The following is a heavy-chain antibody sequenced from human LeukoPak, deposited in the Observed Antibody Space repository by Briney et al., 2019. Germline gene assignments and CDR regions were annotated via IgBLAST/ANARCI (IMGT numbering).Heavy chain of an antibody. J-gene: IGHJ4*02. CDR1: GYTFTSYG. Sequence: ASVKVSCTASGYTFTSYGISWVRQAPGQGLEWMGWISAYNGNTNYAQKLQGRVTMTTDTSTSTAYMELRSLRSDDTPVYYCARGVAMVRGVSYYFDYWGQGTLVTVSS. CDR2: ISAYNGNT. CDR3: ARGVAMVRGVSYYFDY. D-gene: IGHD3-10*01. V-gene: IGHV1-18*01.